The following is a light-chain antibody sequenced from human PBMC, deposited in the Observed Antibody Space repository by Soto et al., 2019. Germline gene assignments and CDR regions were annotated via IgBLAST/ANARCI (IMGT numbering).Light chain of an antibody. CDR2: GVS. CDR1: QSVSNSY. J-gene: IGKJ1*01. V-gene: IGKV3-20*01. CDR3: QQYGNSRT. Sequence: EIVLTQSPGTLSLSPGERATLSCRASQSVSNSYLAWYQQKPGQAPRLFIYGVSSRATGIPDRFSGSGSGTDFTLTISRLEPEDFAVYYCQQYGNSRTFGQGTKVELK.